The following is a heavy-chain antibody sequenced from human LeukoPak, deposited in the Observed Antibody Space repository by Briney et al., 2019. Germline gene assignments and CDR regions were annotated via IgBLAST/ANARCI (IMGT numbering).Heavy chain of an antibody. Sequence: PGGSLRLSCAASGFTFSRYWMHWVRQAPGKGLVWVSRIQSDGSSTNYADSVKGRFTISRDNAKNTLYLQMNSLRAEDTAVYYCARDPVGGYFGVAMDVWGQGTTVTVSS. J-gene: IGHJ6*02. V-gene: IGHV3-74*01. CDR1: GFTFSRYW. CDR2: IQSDGSST. CDR3: ARDPVGGYFGVAMDV. D-gene: IGHD3-9*01.